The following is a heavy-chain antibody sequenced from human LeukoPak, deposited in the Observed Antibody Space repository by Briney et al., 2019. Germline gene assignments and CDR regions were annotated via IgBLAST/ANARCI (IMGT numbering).Heavy chain of an antibody. Sequence: ASVKVSCEASGYTFTDYYIHLVRQVPGQGLEWMGWINPNSGDTKLAQKFQGWVTITRDTSIGTAYLELSRLTSDDTAVYYCARDRGPQWWGSFDYWGQGTLVTVSS. CDR1: GYTFTDYY. J-gene: IGHJ4*02. CDR2: INPNSGDT. CDR3: ARDRGPQWWGSFDY. D-gene: IGHD3-16*01. V-gene: IGHV1-2*04.